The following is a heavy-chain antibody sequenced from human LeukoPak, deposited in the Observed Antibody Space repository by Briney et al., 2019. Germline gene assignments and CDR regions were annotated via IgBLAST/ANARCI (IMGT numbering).Heavy chain of an antibody. CDR1: GYTFTSYG. D-gene: IGHD2-2*02. Sequence: GASVKVSCMASGYTFTSYGISWVRQAPGQGLEWMGWISAYNGNTNYAQKLQGRVTMTTDTSTSTAYMELRSLRSDDTAVYYCARDSYCSSTSCYNLRVYYYGMDVWGQGTTVTVSS. CDR3: ARDSYCSSTSCYNLRVYYYGMDV. V-gene: IGHV1-18*01. CDR2: ISAYNGNT. J-gene: IGHJ6*02.